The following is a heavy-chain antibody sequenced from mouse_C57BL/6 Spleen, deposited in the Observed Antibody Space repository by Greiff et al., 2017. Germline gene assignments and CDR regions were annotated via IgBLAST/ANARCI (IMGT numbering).Heavy chain of an antibody. CDR2: ISYDGSN. CDR1: GYSITSGYY. V-gene: IGHV3-6*01. J-gene: IGHJ3*01. D-gene: IGHD2-5*01. CDR3: ARGPSYYSNYGFAY. Sequence: DVQLQESGPGLVKPSQSLSRTCSVTGYSITSGYYWNWIRQFPGNKLEWMGYISYDGSNNYNPSLKNRISITRDPSKNQFFLKLNSVTTEDTATYYCARGPSYYSNYGFAYWGQGTLGTVSA.